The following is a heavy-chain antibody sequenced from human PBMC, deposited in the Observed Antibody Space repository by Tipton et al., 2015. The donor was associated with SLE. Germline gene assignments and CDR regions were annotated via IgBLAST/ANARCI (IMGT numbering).Heavy chain of an antibody. CDR1: GYTFTGYY. Sequence: QVQLVQSGAEVKKPGASVKVSCKASGYTFTGYYMHWVRQAPGQGLEWMGRINPNSGGTNYAQKFQGRVTMTRDTSISTAYMELSRLRSDDTAVYYCARDKILDSSSSSFDYWGQGSLVTVSS. V-gene: IGHV1-2*06. D-gene: IGHD6-13*01. CDR3: ARDKILDSSSSSFDY. CDR2: INPNSGGT. J-gene: IGHJ4*02.